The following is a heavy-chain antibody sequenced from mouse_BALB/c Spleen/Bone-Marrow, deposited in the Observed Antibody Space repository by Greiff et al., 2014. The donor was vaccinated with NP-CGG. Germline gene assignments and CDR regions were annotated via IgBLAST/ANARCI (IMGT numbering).Heavy chain of an antibody. J-gene: IGHJ4*01. Sequence: QVQLKHSGVELVMPGASVKMSCKASGYTFTDYWMHWVKQRPGQGLEWIGAIDTSDSYTSYNQKFKGKATLTVDESSSTAYMQLSSLTSEDSAVYYCAREDYGYGAMDYWGQGTSVTASS. CDR1: GYTFTDYW. CDR2: IDTSDSYT. V-gene: IGHV1-69*01. D-gene: IGHD2-2*01. CDR3: AREDYGYGAMDY.